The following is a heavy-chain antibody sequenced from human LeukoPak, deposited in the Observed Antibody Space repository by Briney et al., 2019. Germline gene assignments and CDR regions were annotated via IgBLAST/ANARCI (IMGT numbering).Heavy chain of an antibody. V-gene: IGHV3-23*01. CDR1: KFNFNNYG. CDR3: AKDPNGDYIGAFDI. Sequence: GGSLRLSCTTSKFNFNNYGMTWVRQAPGKGLEWVSSISGSGGSTQYAPSVQGRFTISRDNSKNALYLQMNSLRAEDTAVYYCAKDPNGDYIGAFDIWGQGTMVTVSS. J-gene: IGHJ3*02. CDR2: ISGSGGST. D-gene: IGHD4-17*01.